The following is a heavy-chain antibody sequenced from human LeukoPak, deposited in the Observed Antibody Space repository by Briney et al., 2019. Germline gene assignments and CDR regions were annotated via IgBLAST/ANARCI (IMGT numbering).Heavy chain of an antibody. D-gene: IGHD1-7*01. CDR2: IYYSGST. J-gene: IGHJ4*02. CDR1: GGSISSYY. CDR3: ARGSRELYYFDY. V-gene: IGHV4-59*01. Sequence: SETLSLTCTVSGGSISSYYWSWIRQPPGKGLEWMWYIYYSGSTKYNPSLKSRVTISVDASKTQFSLKLSSVTAADTAVYYCARGSRELYYFDYWGQGTLVTVSS.